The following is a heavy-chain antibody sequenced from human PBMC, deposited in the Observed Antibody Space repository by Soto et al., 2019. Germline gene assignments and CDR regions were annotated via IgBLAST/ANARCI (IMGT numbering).Heavy chain of an antibody. CDR3: ARDNYDSSGYYYWDY. J-gene: IGHJ4*02. CDR1: GGSISSGGYY. D-gene: IGHD3-22*01. CDR2: IYYSGST. V-gene: IGHV4-31*03. Sequence: SETLSLTCTVSGGSISSGGYYWSWIRQHPGKGLEWIGYIYYSGSTYYNPSLKSRVTISVDTSKNQFSLKLSSVTAADTAVYYCARDNYDSSGYYYWDYWGQGTLVTVSS.